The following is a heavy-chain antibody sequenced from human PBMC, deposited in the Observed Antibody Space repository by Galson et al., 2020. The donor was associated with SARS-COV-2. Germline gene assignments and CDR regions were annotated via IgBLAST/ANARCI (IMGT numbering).Heavy chain of an antibody. V-gene: IGHV3-23*01. Sequence: GGSLRLSCAASGFTFRNYAMNWVRQAPGKGLEWVSGLSHSGTSTDYAESVKGRFTISRDNSKSTLYLQMESLRAEDTAVYYCAKAEISSGWYGFDYWGRGTLVTVSS. J-gene: IGHJ4*02. CDR3: AKAEISSGWYGFDY. CDR1: GFTFRNYA. D-gene: IGHD6-19*01. CDR2: LSHSGTST.